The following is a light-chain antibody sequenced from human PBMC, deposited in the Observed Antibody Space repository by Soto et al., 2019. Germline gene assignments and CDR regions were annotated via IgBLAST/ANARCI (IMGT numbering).Light chain of an antibody. J-gene: IGKJ5*01. V-gene: IGKV3-15*01. CDR2: DAA. Sequence: IVLTQSPAPLSLSPGERATLSCRASQSVSSYLAWHQQKPGQAPRLLIYDAATRATGIPDRFSGGGSGTEFTLTISSLQSEDFVVYYCQQYNSWPPITFGQGTRLEIK. CDR3: QQYNSWPPIT. CDR1: QSVSSY.